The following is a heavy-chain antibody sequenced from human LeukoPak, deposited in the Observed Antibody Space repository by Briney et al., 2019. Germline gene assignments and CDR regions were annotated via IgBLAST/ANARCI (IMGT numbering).Heavy chain of an antibody. CDR3: ARDYYDSSGHDY. V-gene: IGHV3-66*01. J-gene: IGHJ4*02. D-gene: IGHD3-22*01. CDR2: IYSGGST. CDR1: GFTVSSNY. Sequence: PGGSLRLSCAASGFTVSSNYMSWVRQAPGKGLEWVSVIYSGGSTYYADSVKGRFTISRDNSKNTLYRQMNSLRAEDTAVYYCARDYYDSSGHDYWGQGTLVTVSA.